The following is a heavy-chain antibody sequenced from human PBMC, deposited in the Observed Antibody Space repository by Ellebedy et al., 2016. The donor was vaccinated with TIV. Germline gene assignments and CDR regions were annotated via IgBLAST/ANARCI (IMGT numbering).Heavy chain of an antibody. Sequence: MPSETLSLTCTVSGVSITTYYWRWIRQPPGKGLEWIGNFYYSGNTYYNPSRQSRVTISADTSKNQFSLNLKFVTAADTAVYYCARMLGVIGAFHIWGQGTVVTVSS. J-gene: IGHJ3*02. V-gene: IGHV4-59*01. CDR1: GVSITTYY. D-gene: IGHD3-16*01. CDR2: FYYSGNT. CDR3: ARMLGVIGAFHI.